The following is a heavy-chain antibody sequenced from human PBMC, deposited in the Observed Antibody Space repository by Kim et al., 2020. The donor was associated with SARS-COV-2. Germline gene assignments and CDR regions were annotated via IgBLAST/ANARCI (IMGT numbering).Heavy chain of an antibody. V-gene: IGHV1-69*04. J-gene: IGHJ4*02. CDR1: GGTFSSYA. Sequence: SVKVSCKASGGTFSSYAISWVRQAPGQGLEWMGRIIPILGIANYAQKFQGRVTITADKSTSTAYMELSSLRSEDTAVYYCARDGGDTAMALWGQGTLVTVSS. CDR2: IIPILGIA. D-gene: IGHD5-18*01. CDR3: ARDGGDTAMAL.